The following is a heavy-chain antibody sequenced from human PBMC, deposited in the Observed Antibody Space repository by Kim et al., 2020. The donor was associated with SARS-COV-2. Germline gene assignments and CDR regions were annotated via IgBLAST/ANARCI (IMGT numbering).Heavy chain of an antibody. V-gene: IGHV3-30*04. CDR2: ISFDGSHN. J-gene: IGHJ4*02. Sequence: GGSLRLSCAASGFTFSTYTMHWVRQAPGKGLEWVSLISFDGSHNYYTDSVEGRFTSSRDNSKNTLYLQMNSLRAEDTAMYYCARPLGDSGSRNFYNYWGQVTLVTVS. CDR1: GFTFSTYT. CDR3: ARPLGDSGSRNFYNY. D-gene: IGHD3-10*01.